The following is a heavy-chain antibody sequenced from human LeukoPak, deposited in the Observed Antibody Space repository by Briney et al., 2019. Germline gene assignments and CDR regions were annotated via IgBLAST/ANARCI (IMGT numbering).Heavy chain of an antibody. J-gene: IGHJ5*02. CDR1: GFTFSSYS. Sequence: PGGSLRLSCAASGFTFSSYSMNWVRQAPGKGLEWVSSISSSSSYIYYADSVKGRFTISRDNAKNSLYLQMNSLRAEDTAVYYCAREYSSSSGHENWFDPWGQGTLVTVSS. D-gene: IGHD6-6*01. V-gene: IGHV3-21*01. CDR2: ISSSSSYI. CDR3: AREYSSSSGHENWFDP.